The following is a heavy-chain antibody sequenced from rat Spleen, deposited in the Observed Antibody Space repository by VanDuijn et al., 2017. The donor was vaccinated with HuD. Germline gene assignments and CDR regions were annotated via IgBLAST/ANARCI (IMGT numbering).Heavy chain of an antibody. J-gene: IGHJ2*01. CDR3: ARPTTGIPFNY. CDR1: GFTFSDFY. Sequence: EVQLVESGGGVVQPGRSLKLSCATSGFTFSDFYMAWVRQAPKKGLEWVATIIYDGTRTFYRDSVQGRFTISRDNAKSTLYLHMDSLTSEDTATYYCARPTTGIPFNYWGQGVMVTVSS. V-gene: IGHV5-7*01. D-gene: IGHD1-9*01. CDR2: IIYDGTRT.